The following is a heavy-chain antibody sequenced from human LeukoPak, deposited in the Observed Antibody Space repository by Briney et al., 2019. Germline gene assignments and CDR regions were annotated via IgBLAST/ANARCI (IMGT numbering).Heavy chain of an antibody. J-gene: IGHJ6*03. CDR2: IFYSGST. CDR3: ARDTEYSSSSDYYYYYMDV. D-gene: IGHD6-6*01. Sequence: PSETLSLTCTVSGGSISSYYWGWIRQPPGKGLEWIGYIFYSGSTNFNPSLRSRVTISVDTSKNQFSLKLSSVTAADTAVYYCARDTEYSSSSDYYYYYMDVWGKGTTVTVSS. CDR1: GGSISSYY. V-gene: IGHV4-59*01.